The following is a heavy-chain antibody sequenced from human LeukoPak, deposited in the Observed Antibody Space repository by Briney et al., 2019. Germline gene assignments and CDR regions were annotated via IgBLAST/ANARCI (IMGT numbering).Heavy chain of an antibody. V-gene: IGHV3-7*01. D-gene: IGHD2-2*01. CDR1: GFTFSHHW. CDR3: VGARSSLWSRQVSIWFDP. J-gene: IGHJ5*02. Sequence: PGGSLRLSCSGSGFTFSHHWMTWVRQAPGKGLEWVANIKFDGSEKFYGDSVKGRFTISRDNAKNSLYLQMNSLRAEDTATYFCVGARSSLWSRQVSIWFDPWGQGTLVTVSS. CDR2: IKFDGSEK.